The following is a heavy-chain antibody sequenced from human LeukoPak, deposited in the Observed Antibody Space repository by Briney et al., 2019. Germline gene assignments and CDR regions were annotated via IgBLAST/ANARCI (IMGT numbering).Heavy chain of an antibody. D-gene: IGHD6-13*01. CDR3: ARQGGRSWPYYYYCMDV. J-gene: IGHJ6*03. Sequence: GASVKVSCKASGGTFSSYAISWVRQAPGQGLEWMGGIIPIFGTANYAQKFQGRVTITADESTSTAYMELSSLRSEDTAVYYCARQGGRSWPYYYYCMDVWGKGTTVTISS. V-gene: IGHV1-69*13. CDR2: IIPIFGTA. CDR1: GGTFSSYA.